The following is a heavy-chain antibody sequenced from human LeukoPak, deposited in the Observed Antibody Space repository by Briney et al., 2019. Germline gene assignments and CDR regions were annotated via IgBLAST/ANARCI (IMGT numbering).Heavy chain of an antibody. Sequence: SETLSLTCAVYGGSFSGYYWSWIRQPPGKGLEWIGEINHSGSTNYNPSLKSRVTISVDTSKNQFSLKLSSVTAADTAVYYCASSTVIYYYYGMDVWGQGTTVTVSS. CDR3: ASSTVIYYYYGMDV. J-gene: IGHJ6*02. V-gene: IGHV4-34*01. CDR1: GGSFSGYY. D-gene: IGHD4-17*01. CDR2: INHSGST.